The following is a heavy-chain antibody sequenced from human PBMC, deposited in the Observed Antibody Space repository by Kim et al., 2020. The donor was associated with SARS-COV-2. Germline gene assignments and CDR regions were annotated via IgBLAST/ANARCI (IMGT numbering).Heavy chain of an antibody. CDR1: GFTFSTYA. Sequence: GGSLRLSCAASGFTFSTYAMSWVRQAPGKGLEWVSIISGSGGGIHYADSVKGRFTISRDDSKNTLYLQMNSLRAEDTAVYYCATSYDILTSYYRYWGQGTLVTVSS. CDR3: ATSYDILTSYYRY. D-gene: IGHD3-9*01. CDR2: ISGSGGGI. J-gene: IGHJ4*02. V-gene: IGHV3-23*01.